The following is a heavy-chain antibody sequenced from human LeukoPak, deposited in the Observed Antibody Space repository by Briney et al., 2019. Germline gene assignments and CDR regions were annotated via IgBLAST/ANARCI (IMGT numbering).Heavy chain of an antibody. J-gene: IGHJ4*02. CDR3: AGGRRDLDY. CDR2: LYSGGNT. Sequence: GGSLRLSCSASDFTVSDNYMTWVRQAPGKGLEWVCDLYSGGNTFYVDSVNGRFTISRDNTKNTLYLQMNSLRVEDTAVYYCAGGRRDLDYWGQGTLVTVSS. CDR1: DFTVSDNY. D-gene: IGHD3-16*01. V-gene: IGHV3-66*01.